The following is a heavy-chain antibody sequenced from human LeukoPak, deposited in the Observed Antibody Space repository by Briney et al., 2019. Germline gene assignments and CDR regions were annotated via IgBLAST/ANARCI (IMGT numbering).Heavy chain of an antibody. CDR2: ISSSGTYT. CDR3: AKIAGTYSPDY. D-gene: IGHD1-26*01. Sequence: GGSLRLSCAASGFYFSDYYMTWIRQAPGKGLEWVSYISSSGTYTNYADSVKGRFTISRGNAKKSLYLQMNSLSAEDTAVYYCAKIAGTYSPDYWGQGTLVTVSS. J-gene: IGHJ4*02. V-gene: IGHV3-11*06. CDR1: GFYFSDYY.